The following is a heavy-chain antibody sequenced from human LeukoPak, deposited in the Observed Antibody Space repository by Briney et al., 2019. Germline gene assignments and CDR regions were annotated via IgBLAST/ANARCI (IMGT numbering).Heavy chain of an antibody. CDR1: GFTFSSYA. V-gene: IGHV3-23*01. Sequence: GASLRLSCAASGFTFSSYAMSWVRQAPGMGLEWVSAISGRGGSTYYADSVKGRFTITRDNSKNTLYLQMNSLRAEDTAVYYCARGAPYLDFDYWGQGTLVTVSS. CDR3: ARGAPYLDFDY. J-gene: IGHJ4*02. CDR2: ISGRGGST.